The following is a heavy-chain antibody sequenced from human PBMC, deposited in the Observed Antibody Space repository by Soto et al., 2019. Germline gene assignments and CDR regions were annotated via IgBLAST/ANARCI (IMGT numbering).Heavy chain of an antibody. D-gene: IGHD1-26*01. CDR1: GYSFTTHW. CDR2: FYPRDSAA. CDR3: ARGGKDGSLFFGLEV. J-gene: IGHJ6*04. V-gene: IGHV5-51*01. Sequence: GESLKISCVGSGYSFTTHWVAWVRQMPGKGLEWMGIFYPRDSAATYSPSFQGQVTMSADKSSSTAYLQWNSLQASDTAIYYCARGGKDGSLFFGLEVWGKGTTVTVSS.